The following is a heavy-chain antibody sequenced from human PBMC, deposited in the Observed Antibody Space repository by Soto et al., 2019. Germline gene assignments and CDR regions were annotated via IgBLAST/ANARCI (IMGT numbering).Heavy chain of an antibody. CDR3: ARTDGWYYFDY. J-gene: IGHJ4*02. D-gene: IGHD2-15*01. CDR1: GGSISSYY. Sequence: ASETLSLTCTVSGGSISSYYWSWIRQPPGKGLEWIGYIYYSGSTNYNPSLKSRVTISVDTSKNQFSLKLSSVTAADTAVYYCARTDGWYYFDYWGQGTLVTVSS. CDR2: IYYSGST. V-gene: IGHV4-59*01.